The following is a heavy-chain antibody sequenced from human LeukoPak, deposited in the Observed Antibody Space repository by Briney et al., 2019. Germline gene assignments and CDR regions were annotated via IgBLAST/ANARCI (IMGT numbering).Heavy chain of an antibody. CDR3: ARYTQHYGFDI. D-gene: IGHD3-3*02. CDR2: MNPRDNT. J-gene: IGHJ3*02. Sequence: ASVKVSCKSSGYTSTSPDINWVRQATGRGLEWLGWMNPRDNTGYAQKFQGRVTLTRDKSINTAYMELSSLRSEDTAVYYCARYTQHYGFDIWGQGTMVTVSA. CDR1: GYTSTSPD. V-gene: IGHV1-8*01.